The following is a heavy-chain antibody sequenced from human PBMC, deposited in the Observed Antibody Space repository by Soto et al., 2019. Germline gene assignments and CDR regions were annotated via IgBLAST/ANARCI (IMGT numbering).Heavy chain of an antibody. CDR2: IIPIFGKA. J-gene: IGHJ4*02. CDR1: GGNFNRHT. CDR3: ARGWGYDSTDYYYAY. D-gene: IGHD3-22*01. Sequence: QVQLVQSGAEVKKHGSSVRVSCKASGGNFNRHTISWVRQAPGQGRERMGEIIPIFGKANYEQKFQGRVTIIADETTSKVYMELISLRSDDTAIYYCARGWGYDSTDYYYAYWGQGTLVIVSS. V-gene: IGHV1-69*01.